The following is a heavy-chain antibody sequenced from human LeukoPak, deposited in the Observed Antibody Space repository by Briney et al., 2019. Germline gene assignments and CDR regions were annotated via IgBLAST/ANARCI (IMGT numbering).Heavy chain of an antibody. D-gene: IGHD6-13*01. V-gene: IGHV4-4*02. CDR3: ARRGLSSSWRNFDY. CDR1: GGSITSTNW. J-gene: IGHJ4*02. CDR2: ISLNGVT. Sequence: SETLSLTCGVSGGSITSTNWWSWVRQTPGQGLEWIGEISLNGVTNYNPSLNSRVTMLLDTSRNHLSLNLTSVTAADTAVYYCARRGLSSSWRNFDYWGQGTLVTVSS.